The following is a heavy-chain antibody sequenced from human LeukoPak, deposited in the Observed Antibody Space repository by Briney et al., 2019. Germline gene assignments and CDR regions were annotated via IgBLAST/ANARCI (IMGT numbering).Heavy chain of an antibody. V-gene: IGHV3-23*01. J-gene: IGHJ4*02. CDR2: IGGSGTST. Sequence: PPGGPQSLLCGASSLLYHTYAKHWPPDSPGKALQWVSAIGGSGTSTYYADSVKGRFTISRDNSRNTLYLQMDSLRAEDTAVYYCAKEIAGGGVVDYWGQGTLVSVSS. CDR1: SLLYHTYA. CDR3: AKEIAGGGVVDY. D-gene: IGHD3-16*01.